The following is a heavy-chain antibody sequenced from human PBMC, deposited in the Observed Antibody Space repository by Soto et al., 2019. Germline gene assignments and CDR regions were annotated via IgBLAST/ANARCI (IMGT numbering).Heavy chain of an antibody. D-gene: IGHD4-17*01. CDR2: ISNSGGST. J-gene: IGHJ4*02. Sequence: GSLRLSCAASGFRFSTYAMSWVRQAPGKGLEWVSGISNSGGSTYSADSVEGRFTVSRDNSKNMLYLQMKSLRAEDTAIYYCAKGPTSTVTSIDYWGRGALVTVSS. CDR1: GFRFSTYA. CDR3: AKGPTSTVTSIDY. V-gene: IGHV3-23*01.